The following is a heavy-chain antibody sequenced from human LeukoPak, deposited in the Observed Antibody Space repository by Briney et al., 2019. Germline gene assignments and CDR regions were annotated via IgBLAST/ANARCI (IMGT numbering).Heavy chain of an antibody. CDR3: AKGRGRSIVVVPAVPLDY. CDR2: ISGSGGST. V-gene: IGHV3-23*01. D-gene: IGHD2-2*01. CDR1: GFTFSSYA. Sequence: GSLRLSCAASGFTFSSYAMSWVRQAPGKGLEWVSAISGSGGSTYYADSVKGRFTISRDNSKSTPYLQMNSLRAEDTAVYYCAKGRGRSIVVVPAVPLDYWGQGTLVTVSS. J-gene: IGHJ4*02.